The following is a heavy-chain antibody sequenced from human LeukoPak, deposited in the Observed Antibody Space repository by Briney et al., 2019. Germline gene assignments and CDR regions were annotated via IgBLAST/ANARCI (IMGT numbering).Heavy chain of an antibody. CDR3: ARDLGLYDYGGNIDF. CDR2: VSSSSRTI. V-gene: IGHV3-48*04. D-gene: IGHD4-23*01. CDR1: GFTFNTYS. J-gene: IGHJ4*02. Sequence: PGGSLRLSCTASGFTFNTYSMNWVRQAPGKGLEWVSYVSSSSRTIYYADSVKGRFTISRDNAKNSLYLQMNSLRAEDTAVYYCARDLGLYDYGGNIDFWGRGTLVTVSS.